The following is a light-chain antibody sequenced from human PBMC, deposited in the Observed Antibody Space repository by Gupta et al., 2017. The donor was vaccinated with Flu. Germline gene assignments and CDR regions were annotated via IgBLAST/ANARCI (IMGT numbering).Light chain of an antibody. CDR2: RAP. Sequence: EIVLTQSPGTLSLSPGERATLSCRASQSVSSSYLAWYQQKAGQAPRLLIYRAPSRATGIPDRFSGSGSGTDFTLTISRLEPEDFAVYYCQQYGSSLFTFGPGTKVDIK. V-gene: IGKV3-20*01. J-gene: IGKJ3*01. CDR3: QQYGSSLFT. CDR1: QSVSSSY.